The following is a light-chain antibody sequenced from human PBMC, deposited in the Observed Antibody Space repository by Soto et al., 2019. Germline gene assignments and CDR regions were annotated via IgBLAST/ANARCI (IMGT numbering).Light chain of an antibody. V-gene: IGKV3-20*01. CDR2: GSS. CDR1: QSFSSNY. CDR3: QQYGSSRT. Sequence: EIVLTQSPGTLSLSPGERATLSCRASQSFSSNYLARYQQKPGQAPRLLIYGSSSRATGIPDRFSGSGSGTDFTLTISRLEPEDFAVYYCQQYGSSRTFGQGTKV. J-gene: IGKJ1*01.